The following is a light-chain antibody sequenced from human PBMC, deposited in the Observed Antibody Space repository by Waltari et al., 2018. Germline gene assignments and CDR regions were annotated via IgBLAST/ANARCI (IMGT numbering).Light chain of an antibody. J-gene: IGLJ2*01. V-gene: IGLV2-8*01. CDR1: SSDVGGFNY. Sequence: QSALTQPPSASGSPGQSVTIPCTGTSSDVGGFNYVSWYQKHPGKAPKLMFYEVSKRPSGVPDRCSGSKSGNTASLTVSGLQVEDEADYYCSSYAGSKNLVFGGGTKLTVL. CDR2: EVS. CDR3: SSYAGSKNLV.